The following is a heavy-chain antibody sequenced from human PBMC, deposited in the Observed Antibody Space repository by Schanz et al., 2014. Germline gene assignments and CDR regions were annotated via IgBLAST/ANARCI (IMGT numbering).Heavy chain of an antibody. Sequence: VQLVESGGGLVQPGGSLRLSCAASGFTFSTYAMTWVRQAPGKGLEWVSSISAGGTNTYYADSVKGRFTLSRDNSKNTLYLQMTSLIVEDTAVYYCAKEGTVVSGSPRDYWGRGTLVTVSS. D-gene: IGHD3-10*01. J-gene: IGHJ4*02. CDR1: GFTFSTYA. CDR3: AKEGTVVSGSPRDY. CDR2: ISAGGTNT. V-gene: IGHV3-23*04.